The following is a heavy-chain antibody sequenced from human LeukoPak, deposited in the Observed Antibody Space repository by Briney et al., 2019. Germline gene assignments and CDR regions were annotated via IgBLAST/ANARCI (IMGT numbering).Heavy chain of an antibody. J-gene: IGHJ4*02. V-gene: IGHV1-3*01. Sequence: ASVKVSCKASGYTFTSYAMHWVRQAPGQRLEWMGWINAGNGNTKYSQKFQGRVTMTRDTSISTAYMELSRLRSDNTAVYYCARDKMVGASTTLFDYWGQGTLVTVSS. CDR2: INAGNGNT. D-gene: IGHD1-26*01. CDR1: GYTFTSYA. CDR3: ARDKMVGASTTLFDY.